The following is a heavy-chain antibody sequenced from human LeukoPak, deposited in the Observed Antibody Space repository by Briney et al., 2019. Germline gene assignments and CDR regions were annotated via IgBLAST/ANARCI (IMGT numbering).Heavy chain of an antibody. CDR2: ISYSGST. D-gene: IGHD3-3*01. CDR1: GGSITSSRYS. CDR3: ARLVNDFSSGLYTGGYYYMDV. V-gene: IGHV4-39*01. J-gene: IGHJ6*03. Sequence: SETLSLTCTVSGGSITSSRYSWGWIRQTPGKGLEWIGSISYSGSTQYHPSLKSRLTIFVDTSKSQFSLELTSVTAADTAVFYCARLVNDFSSGLYTGGYYYMDVWGKGTTVTVSS.